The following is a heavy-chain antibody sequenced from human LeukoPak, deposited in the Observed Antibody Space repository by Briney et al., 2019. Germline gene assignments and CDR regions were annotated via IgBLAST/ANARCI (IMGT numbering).Heavy chain of an antibody. D-gene: IGHD3-10*01. Sequence: GGSLRLSCAASGFIFSSYEMNWVRKAPGQGLELVSYISSGGSTIYYADSVKGRFTISRDNAKNSLYLQMNSLRAEDTAVYYCARVGWFGGFYFDYWGQGILVTVSS. V-gene: IGHV3-48*03. J-gene: IGHJ4*02. CDR3: ARVGWFGGFYFDY. CDR2: ISSGGSTI. CDR1: GFIFSSYE.